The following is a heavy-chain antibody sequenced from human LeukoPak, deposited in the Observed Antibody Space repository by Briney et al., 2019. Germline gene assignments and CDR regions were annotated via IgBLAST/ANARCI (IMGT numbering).Heavy chain of an antibody. D-gene: IGHD1-1*01. V-gene: IGHV3-23*01. CDR2: IRSNGDTA. CDR3: AKGQELDDGVFDS. CDR1: GFTFSSIA. Sequence: GGSLRLSCTASGFTFSSIALTWVRQAPGKGLEWVSAIRSNGDTAYNADSVNGRFTISRDNSKNTLYLQMDSLGVEDTAIYYCAKGQELDDGVFDSWGQGTLVTVSS. J-gene: IGHJ4*02.